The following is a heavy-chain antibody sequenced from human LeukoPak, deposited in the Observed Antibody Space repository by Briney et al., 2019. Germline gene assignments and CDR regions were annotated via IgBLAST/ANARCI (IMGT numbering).Heavy chain of an antibody. CDR1: GFTFDDYA. D-gene: IGHD6-19*01. Sequence: GGSLRLSCAASGFTFDDYAMHWVRQAPGKGLEWVSGISWNSGSIGYADSVKGRLTISRDNVKNSLYLQMNSLRAEDTGLYYCAKDTAPYSSGWYDYWGQGTLVTVSS. CDR2: ISWNSGSI. J-gene: IGHJ4*02. V-gene: IGHV3-9*01. CDR3: AKDTAPYSSGWYDY.